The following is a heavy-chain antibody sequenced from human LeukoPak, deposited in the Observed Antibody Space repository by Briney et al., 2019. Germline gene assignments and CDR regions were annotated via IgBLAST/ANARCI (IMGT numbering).Heavy chain of an antibody. V-gene: IGHV3-30*18. CDR1: EFTFSSYG. CDR2: ISYDGSNK. CDR3: AKNLIWELLQPSADY. Sequence: PGGSLRLSCAASEFTFSSYGMHWVRQAPGKGLEWVAVISYDGSNKYYADSVKGRFTISRDNSKNTQYLQMNSLRAEDTAVYYCAKNLIWELLQPSADYWGQGTLVTVSS. D-gene: IGHD1-26*01. J-gene: IGHJ4*02.